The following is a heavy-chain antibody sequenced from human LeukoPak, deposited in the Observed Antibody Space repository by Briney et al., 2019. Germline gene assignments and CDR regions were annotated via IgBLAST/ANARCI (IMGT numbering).Heavy chain of an antibody. CDR3: ARGPYSSTLLDFDY. Sequence: GGSLRLSCAASGFTFSSYGMHWVRQAPGKGLEWVAVIWYDGSNKYYADSVKGRFTISRDNSKNTLYLQMNSLRAEDTAVYYCARGPYSSTLLDFDYWGQGTLVTVSS. V-gene: IGHV3-33*08. CDR2: IWYDGSNK. CDR1: GFTFSSYG. J-gene: IGHJ4*02. D-gene: IGHD6-13*01.